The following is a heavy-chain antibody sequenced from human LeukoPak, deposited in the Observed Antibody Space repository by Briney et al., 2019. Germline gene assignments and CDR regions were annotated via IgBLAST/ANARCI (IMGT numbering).Heavy chain of an antibody. J-gene: IGHJ4*02. CDR1: GYTLTELS. V-gene: IGHV1-24*01. CDR2: FDPEDGET. CDR3: ATSPITFGGVIVAPFGY. Sequence: ASVKVSCKVSGYTLTELSMHWVRQAPGKGLEWMGGFDPEDGETIYAQKFQGRVTMTEDTSTDTAYMELSSLRSEDTAVYYCATSPITFGGVIVAPFGYWGQGTLVTVSS. D-gene: IGHD3-16*02.